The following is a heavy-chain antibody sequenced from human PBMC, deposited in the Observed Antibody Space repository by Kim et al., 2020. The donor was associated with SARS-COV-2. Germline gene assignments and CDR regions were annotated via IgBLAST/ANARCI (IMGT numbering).Heavy chain of an antibody. Sequence: TGYAQKFQGRVTMTRNTSISTAYMELSSLRSEDTAVYYCARERVVGFDPWGQGTLVTVSS. CDR3: ARERVVGFDP. D-gene: IGHD2-15*01. J-gene: IGHJ5*02. CDR2: T. V-gene: IGHV1-8*01.